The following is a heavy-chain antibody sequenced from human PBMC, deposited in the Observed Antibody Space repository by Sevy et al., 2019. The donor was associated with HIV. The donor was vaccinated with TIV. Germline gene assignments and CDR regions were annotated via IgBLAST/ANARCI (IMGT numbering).Heavy chain of an antibody. CDR3: ARSTYVWGSYRASISTQKFDY. CDR2: ISAYNGNT. J-gene: IGHJ4*02. Sequence: ASVKVSCKASGYTFTSYGISWVRQAPGQGLEWMGWISAYNGNTNYAQKLQGRVTMTTDTSTSTAYMELRSLRSDDTAVYYCARSTYVWGSYRASISTQKFDYWGQGTLVTVSS. D-gene: IGHD3-16*02. CDR1: GYTFTSYG. V-gene: IGHV1-18*01.